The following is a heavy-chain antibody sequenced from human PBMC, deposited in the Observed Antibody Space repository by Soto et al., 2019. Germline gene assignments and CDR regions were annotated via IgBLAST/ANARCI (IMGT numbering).Heavy chain of an antibody. D-gene: IGHD2-21*02. CDR3: ARDPLGGGDYTFDY. CDR1: GFTVSTNY. CDR2: IYSGGGA. J-gene: IGHJ4*02. Sequence: EVQLVESGGGLVQSGGSLRLSCAVSGFTVSTNYMNWVRQAPGEGLEWVSLIYSGGGASYADSVKGRFTVSRDNSKNKVYLQMNSLRGDDTAVYYCARDPLGGGDYTFDYWGQGTLVTVSS. V-gene: IGHV3-66*01.